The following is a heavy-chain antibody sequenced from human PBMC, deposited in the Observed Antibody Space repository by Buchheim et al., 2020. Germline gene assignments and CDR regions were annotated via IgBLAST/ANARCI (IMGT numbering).Heavy chain of an antibody. V-gene: IGHV1-69*06. J-gene: IGHJ6*02. CDR2: IIPIFGTA. CDR3: ARYYYDSSGFYYYYYGMDV. Sequence: QVQLVQSGAEVKKPGSSVKVSCKASGGTFSSYAISWVRQAPGQGLEWMGGIIPIFGTANYAQKFQGRVMITADKSTSTAYMEVSSLRSEDTAVYYCARYYYDSSGFYYYYYGMDVWGQGTT. CDR1: GGTFSSYA. D-gene: IGHD3-22*01.